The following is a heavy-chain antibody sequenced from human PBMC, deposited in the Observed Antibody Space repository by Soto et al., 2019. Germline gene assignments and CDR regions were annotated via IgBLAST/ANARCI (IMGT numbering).Heavy chain of an antibody. Sequence: LRLSCAASGFTFSSYTMNWVRQAPGKGLEWVSSISTSSTYIYYADSVKGRFTISRDNAKNSLYLQMNSLRAEDTAVYYCARDRLNGMDVWGQGTTVTVSS. V-gene: IGHV3-21*01. D-gene: IGHD6-25*01. CDR1: GFTFSSYT. J-gene: IGHJ6*02. CDR3: ARDRLNGMDV. CDR2: ISTSSTYI.